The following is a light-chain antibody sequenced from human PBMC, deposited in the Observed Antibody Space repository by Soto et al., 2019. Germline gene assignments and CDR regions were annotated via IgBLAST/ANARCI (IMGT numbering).Light chain of an antibody. CDR2: AAS. CDR3: QKYSSVPV. V-gene: IGKV1-27*01. J-gene: IGKJ3*01. Sequence: DIQMTQSPPSLSASVGDRVTITCRASQGIRNYVAWYQQIPGKAPKLLIYAASTLQLGVPSRFSGSGSGTDFTLTINGLQPEDVATYSCQKYSSVPVFGPGTKVEIK. CDR1: QGIRNY.